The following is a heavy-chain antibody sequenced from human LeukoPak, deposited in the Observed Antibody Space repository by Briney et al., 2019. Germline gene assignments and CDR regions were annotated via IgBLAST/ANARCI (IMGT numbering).Heavy chain of an antibody. J-gene: IGHJ4*02. Sequence: SETLSLTCTVSGGSISSYYWSWIRQPPGKGLEWIGYIYYSGSTNYNPSLKSRVTVSVDTSKNQFSLKLSSVTAADTAVYYCARGCSGGSCYDYWGQGTLVTVSS. CDR2: IYYSGST. CDR3: ARGCSGGSCYDY. V-gene: IGHV4-59*01. CDR1: GGSISSYY. D-gene: IGHD2-15*01.